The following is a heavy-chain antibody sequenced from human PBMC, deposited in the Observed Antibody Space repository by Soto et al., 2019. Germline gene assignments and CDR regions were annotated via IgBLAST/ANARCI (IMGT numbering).Heavy chain of an antibody. CDR3: ATSRISIAVAGETEYYFDY. CDR2: INPNSGDT. D-gene: IGHD6-19*01. J-gene: IGHJ4*02. Sequence: QVQLLQSGAELKKPGASVKVSCKASGYIFTGYYMHWVRQAPGQGLEWMRWINPNSGDTNYTQKFQGWVTMTRDTSISTAYMGLSRLRSDDTAVYYCATSRISIAVAGETEYYFDYWGQGTLVTVSS. V-gene: IGHV1-2*04. CDR1: GYIFTGYY.